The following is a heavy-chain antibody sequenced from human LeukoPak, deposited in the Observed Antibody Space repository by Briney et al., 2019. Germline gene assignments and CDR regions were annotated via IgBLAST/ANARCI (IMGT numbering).Heavy chain of an antibody. CDR1: RFTFSNFA. V-gene: IGHV3-23*01. J-gene: IGHJ4*02. D-gene: IGHD2-2*01. CDR2: ISGSAYST. CDR3: AKSGPYCSSTTCNYFGY. Sequence: GGSLRLSCAASRFTFSNFAMSWVRQAPGKGLEWVSTISGSAYSTYYADSVKGRFTISRDNSKNALFLQMNSLSAEDTAVYYCAKSGPYCSSTTCNYFGYWGQGTLVTVSS.